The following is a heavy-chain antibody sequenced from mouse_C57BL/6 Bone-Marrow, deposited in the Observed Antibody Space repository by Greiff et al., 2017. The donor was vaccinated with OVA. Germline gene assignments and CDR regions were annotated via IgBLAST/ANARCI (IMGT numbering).Heavy chain of an antibody. Sequence: VQLQQSVAELARPGASVKLSCTASGFNIKNSYMHWVKQRPEQGLEWIGRIDPANGNTKYPPKFQGKSTIPADTSSNTAYLQLSSLTSEDTAISSCAGITTVVADYWGQGTTLTVSA. D-gene: IGHD1-1*01. V-gene: IGHV14-3*01. CDR3: AGITTVVADY. J-gene: IGHJ2*01. CDR1: GFNIKNSY. CDR2: IDPANGNT.